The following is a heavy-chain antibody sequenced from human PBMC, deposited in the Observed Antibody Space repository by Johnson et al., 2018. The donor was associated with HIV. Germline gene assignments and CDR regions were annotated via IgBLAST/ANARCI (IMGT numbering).Heavy chain of an antibody. CDR1: GFSFSSYG. Sequence: QVQLVESGGGVVQPGRSLRLSCAASGFSFSSYGMHWVRQAPGKGLEWVAVISYDGSNKYYADSVKGRFTISRDNSKNTLYLQMNSLRAEDTAVYYCAKGGGSSWSDAFDIWGQGTMVTVSS. CDR2: ISYDGSNK. V-gene: IGHV3-30*18. J-gene: IGHJ3*02. CDR3: AKGGGSSWSDAFDI. D-gene: IGHD6-13*01.